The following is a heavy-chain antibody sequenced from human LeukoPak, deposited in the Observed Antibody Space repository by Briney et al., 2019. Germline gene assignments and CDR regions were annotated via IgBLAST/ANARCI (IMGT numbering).Heavy chain of an antibody. CDR2: IYHSGST. J-gene: IGHJ3*02. V-gene: IGHV4-38-2*02. D-gene: IGHD3-22*01. CDR3: ARAAIDDSSGYSDAFDI. Sequence: SETLSLTCTVSGYSISSGYYWGWIRQPPGKGPEWIGSIYHSGSTYYNPSLKSRVTISVDTSKNQFSLKLSSVTAAYTAVYYCARAAIDDSSGYSDAFDIWGQGTMVTVSS. CDR1: GYSISSGYY.